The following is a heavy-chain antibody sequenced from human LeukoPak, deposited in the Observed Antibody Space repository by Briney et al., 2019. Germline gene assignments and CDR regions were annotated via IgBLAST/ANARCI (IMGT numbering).Heavy chain of an antibody. CDR1: GASINSFY. D-gene: IGHD1-26*01. CDR3: ARVPRSGHNWFDP. V-gene: IGHV4-59*13. Sequence: SETLSLTCSVSGASINSFYWNWIRQSPGKGLEWLGNIHYRGTTNYNPSLKSRVSLSLDTSKSQFALKVTSVTAADTAVYYCARVPRSGHNWFDPWGQGTLVTVSS. CDR2: IHYRGTT. J-gene: IGHJ5*02.